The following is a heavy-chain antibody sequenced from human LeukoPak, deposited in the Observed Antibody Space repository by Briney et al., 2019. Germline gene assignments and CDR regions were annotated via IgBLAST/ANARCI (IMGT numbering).Heavy chain of an antibody. CDR1: GFTFDDYA. V-gene: IGHV3-9*01. CDR3: AREGVLRFLEWLPQYYYYYMDV. CDR2: ISWNSGSI. Sequence: GGSLRLSCAASGFTFDDYAMHWVRQAPGKGLEWVSGISWNSGSIGYADSVKGRFTISRDNAKNSLYLQMNSLRAEDTAVYYCAREGVLRFLEWLPQYYYYYMDVWGKGTTVTVSS. D-gene: IGHD3-3*01. J-gene: IGHJ6*03.